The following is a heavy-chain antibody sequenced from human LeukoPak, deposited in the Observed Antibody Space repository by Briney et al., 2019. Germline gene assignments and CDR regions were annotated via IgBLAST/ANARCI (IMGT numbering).Heavy chain of an antibody. V-gene: IGHV3-11*04. CDR2: ISSSGSTI. CDR3: ARDIVVVVADPDDAFDI. J-gene: IGHJ3*02. CDR1: GFTFSDYY. Sequence: PGGSLRLSCAASGFTFSDYYMSWIRQAPGKGLEWVSYISSSGSTIYYADSVKGRFTISRDNAKNSLYLQMNSLRAEGTAVYYCARDIVVVVADPDDAFDIWGQGTMVTVSS. D-gene: IGHD2-15*01.